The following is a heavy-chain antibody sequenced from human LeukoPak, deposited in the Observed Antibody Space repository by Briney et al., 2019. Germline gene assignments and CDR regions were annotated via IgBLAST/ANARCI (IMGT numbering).Heavy chain of an antibody. Sequence: SVTVSCKASGGTFFTYAISWVRQAPGQGLEWMGRIIPMVGTANYAQKFQGRVTITADKSTSTAYMELSSLRSDDTAFYYCSSRADYGGDSYWGQGTLVTVS. CDR1: GGTFFTYA. D-gene: IGHD4-23*01. CDR3: SSRADYGGDSY. J-gene: IGHJ4*02. V-gene: IGHV1-69*04. CDR2: IIPMVGTA.